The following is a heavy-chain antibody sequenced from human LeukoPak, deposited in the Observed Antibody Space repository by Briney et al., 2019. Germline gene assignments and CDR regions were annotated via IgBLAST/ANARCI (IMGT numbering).Heavy chain of an antibody. CDR2: ISGSGGST. D-gene: IGHD3-16*01. V-gene: IGHV3-23*01. CDR3: AKDHPAPPLGA. Sequence: PGGSLRLSCAASGFTFSGYAMSWVRQAPGKGPEWVSAISGSGGSTYYADSVKGRFTISRDNSKNSLYLQMNSLRTEDTALYYCAKDHPAPPLGAWGQGTLVTVSS. J-gene: IGHJ5*02. CDR1: GFTFSGYA.